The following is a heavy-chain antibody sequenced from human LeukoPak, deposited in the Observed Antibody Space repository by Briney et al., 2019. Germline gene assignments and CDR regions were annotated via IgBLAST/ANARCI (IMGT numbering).Heavy chain of an antibody. J-gene: IGHJ4*02. CDR1: AGSISSSSYN. CDR2: ISYSGST. D-gene: IGHD1-26*01. Sequence: SETLPLTCTVSAGSISSSSYNWCSIRQPPGKLLEWTGSISYSGSTYYDPSLKSRVTMSVDTAKKPISLQLSSVTAADTAVYYCATHSGNYHYFDYWGQGSLVTVSS. CDR3: ATHSGNYHYFDY. V-gene: IGHV4-39*07.